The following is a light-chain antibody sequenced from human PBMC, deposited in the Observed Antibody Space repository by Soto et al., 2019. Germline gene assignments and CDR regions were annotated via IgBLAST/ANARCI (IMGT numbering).Light chain of an antibody. V-gene: IGKV3-20*01. CDR1: QSVSDN. J-gene: IGKJ1*01. CDR3: QHYGNSPT. CDR2: GAS. Sequence: EIVMTQSPATLSMSPGETATLSCRASQSVSDNLAWYQQKPGQAPRLLIYGASNRATGIPDRFSGSGSGTDFTLTISRLEPEDFAVYWCQHYGNSPTFGQGTKVDI.